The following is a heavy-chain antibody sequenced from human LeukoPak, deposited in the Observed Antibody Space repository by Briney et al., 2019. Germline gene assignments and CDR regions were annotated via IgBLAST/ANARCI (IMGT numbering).Heavy chain of an antibody. V-gene: IGHV4-61*01. CDR2: IYYSGST. J-gene: IGHJ4*02. CDR3: ARGDLLEWLY. D-gene: IGHD3-3*01. Sequence: KPSETLSLTCTVSGGSVSSGSYYWSWIRQPPGKGLEWIGYIYYSGSTNYNPSLKSRVTISVDTSKNQFSLKLSSVTAADTAVYYCARGDLLEWLYWGQGTLVTVSS. CDR1: GGSVSSGSYY.